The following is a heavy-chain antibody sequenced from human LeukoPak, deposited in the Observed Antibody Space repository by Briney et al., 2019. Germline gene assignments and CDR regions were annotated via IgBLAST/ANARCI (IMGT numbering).Heavy chain of an antibody. CDR3: AKGGLRVTDY. D-gene: IGHD5/OR15-5a*01. V-gene: IGHV3-74*03. J-gene: IGHJ4*02. CDR2: VNSDGGST. CDR1: GFIFSNYW. Sequence: PGGSLRLSCAAPGFIFSNYWMHWVRQAPGKGLVWVSRVNSDGGSTTYADSVKGRFTISRDNAKNTLYLQMNSLRPEDTAVYYCAKGGLRVTDYWGQGTLVTVSS.